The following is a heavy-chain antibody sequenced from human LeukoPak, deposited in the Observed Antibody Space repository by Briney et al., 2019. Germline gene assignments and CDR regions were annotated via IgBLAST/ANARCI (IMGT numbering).Heavy chain of an antibody. V-gene: IGHV4-59*01. CDR2: ISYSGST. D-gene: IGHD1-1*01. J-gene: IGHJ5*02. Sequence: PSVTLSLTCIGSGGSIICYYWSWMRQPPWKGLEWIGYISYSGSTNFNPSLKSRVTISVDTSKNQFSLKLSSVTAADTAVYYCAREGTAGTNLNWFDPWGQGTLVTVSS. CDR1: GGSIICYY. CDR3: AREGTAGTNLNWFDP.